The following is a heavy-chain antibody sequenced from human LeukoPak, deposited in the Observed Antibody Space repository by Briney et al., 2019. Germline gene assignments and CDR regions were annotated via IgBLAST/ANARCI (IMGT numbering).Heavy chain of an antibody. D-gene: IGHD6-6*01. CDR1: GGSISTYY. J-gene: IGHJ1*01. V-gene: IGHV4-59*01. CDR3: ARGGAARLHFQN. Sequence: SETLSLTCTVSGGSISTYYWNWIRQPPGKGLEWIGYIYHSGSTNYNPSLQSRVTISVDMSKNQFSLNLNSVTAADTAVYYCARGGAARLHFQNWGRGTLVTVSS. CDR2: IYHSGST.